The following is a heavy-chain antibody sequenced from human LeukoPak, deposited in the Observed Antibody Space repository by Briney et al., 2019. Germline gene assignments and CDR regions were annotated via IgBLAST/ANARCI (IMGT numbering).Heavy chain of an antibody. J-gene: IGHJ4*02. V-gene: IGHV4-34*01. Sequence: GSLRLSCTASGFTFGDYAMSWFRQAPGKGLEWIGEINHSGSTNYNPSLKSRVTILVDTSKNQFSLKLSSVTAADTAVYYCARGLTSMPPGGYWGQGTLVTVSS. D-gene: IGHD2/OR15-2a*01. CDR2: INHSGST. CDR1: GFTFGDYA. CDR3: ARGLTSMPPGGY.